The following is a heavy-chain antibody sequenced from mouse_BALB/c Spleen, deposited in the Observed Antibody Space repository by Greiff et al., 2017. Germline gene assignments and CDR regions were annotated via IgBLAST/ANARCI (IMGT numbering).Heavy chain of an antibody. J-gene: IGHJ1*01. D-gene: IGHD2-4*01. Sequence: EVKLQESGPGLVKPSQSLSLTCSVTGYSITSGYYWNWIRQFPGNKLEWMGYISYDGSNNYNPSLKNRISITRDTSKNQFFLKLNSVTTEDTATYYCARGNPYDYDVYWYFDVWGAGTTVTVSS. CDR3: ARGNPYDYDVYWYFDV. CDR1: GYSITSGYY. V-gene: IGHV3-6*02. CDR2: ISYDGSN.